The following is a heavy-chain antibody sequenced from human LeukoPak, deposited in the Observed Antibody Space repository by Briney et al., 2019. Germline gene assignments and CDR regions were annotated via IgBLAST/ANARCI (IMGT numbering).Heavy chain of an antibody. D-gene: IGHD3-22*01. Sequence: SETLSLTCAVYGGSFSGYYWGWIRQPPGKGLEWIGSIYYSGSTYYNPSLKSRVTISVDTSKNQSSLKLSSVTAADTAVYYCATLGFSSGYYYYFDHWGQGTLVTVSS. CDR2: IYYSGST. V-gene: IGHV4-34*01. CDR1: GGSFSGYY. CDR3: ATLGFSSGYYYYFDH. J-gene: IGHJ4*02.